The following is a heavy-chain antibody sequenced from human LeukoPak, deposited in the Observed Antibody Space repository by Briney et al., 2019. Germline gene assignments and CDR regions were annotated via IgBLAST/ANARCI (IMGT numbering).Heavy chain of an antibody. V-gene: IGHV4-59*01. CDR3: ARAARVQLVADNYYYYYYMDV. Sequence: SETLSLTCTVSGGSISSYYWSWIRQPPGKGLEWIGYIYYSGSTNYNPSLKSRVTISVDTSKNQFSLKLSSVTAADTAVYYCARAARVQLVADNYYYYYYMDVWGKGTTVTVSS. CDR2: IYYSGST. J-gene: IGHJ6*03. CDR1: GGSISSYY. D-gene: IGHD6-6*01.